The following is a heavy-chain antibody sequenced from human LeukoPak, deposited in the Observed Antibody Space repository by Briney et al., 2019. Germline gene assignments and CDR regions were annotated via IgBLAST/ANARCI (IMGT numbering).Heavy chain of an antibody. CDR3: ARGYGSGSYFHY. CDR1: GGSLSGYY. J-gene: IGHJ4*02. Sequence: SETLSLTCAVYGGSLSGYYWSWIRQPPGKGLEWIGEINHGGSTNYNPSLKSRVSISIDTAKNQFSLELSSVTAADTAVYYCARGYGSGSYFHYWGQGTLVTVSS. CDR2: INHGGST. V-gene: IGHV4-34*01. D-gene: IGHD3-10*01.